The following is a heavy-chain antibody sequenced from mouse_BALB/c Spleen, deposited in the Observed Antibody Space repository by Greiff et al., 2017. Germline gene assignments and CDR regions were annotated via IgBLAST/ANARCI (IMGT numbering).Heavy chain of an antibody. CDR2: INPGSSTI. D-gene: IGHD2-5*01. Sequence: EVKLQESGGGLVQPGGSLNLSCAASGFDFSRYWMSWARQAPGKGQEWIGEINPGSSTINYTPSLKDKFIISRDNAKNTLYLQMSKVRSEDTALYYSARGSNYGYYYAMDYWGQGTSVTVSS. J-gene: IGHJ4*01. V-gene: IGHV4-2*02. CDR1: GFDFSRYW. CDR3: ARGSNYGYYYAMDY.